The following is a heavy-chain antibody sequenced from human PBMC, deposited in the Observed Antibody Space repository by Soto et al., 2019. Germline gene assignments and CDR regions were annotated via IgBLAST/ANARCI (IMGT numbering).Heavy chain of an antibody. Sequence: QVQLQQWGAGLLKPSETLSLTCAVYGGSFSGYYWSWIRQPPGKGLEWIGEINHSGSTNYNPSLKSRVTISVDTSKNQFSLKLSSVTAADTAVYYCARGPGLIPLDYWGQGTLVTVSS. J-gene: IGHJ4*02. CDR3: ARGPGLIPLDY. CDR2: INHSGST. CDR1: GGSFSGYY. V-gene: IGHV4-34*01. D-gene: IGHD2-21*01.